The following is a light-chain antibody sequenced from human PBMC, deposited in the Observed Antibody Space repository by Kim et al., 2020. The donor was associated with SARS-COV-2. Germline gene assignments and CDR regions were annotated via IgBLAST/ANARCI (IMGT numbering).Light chain of an antibody. CDR2: SNN. CDR3: VAWDDSLNGVV. Sequence: GQRVTSSCSGSSSNIGRNTVTWYQQLPGTAPKLLIYSNNQRPSGVPDRFSGSKSGTSASLAISGLQSEDEADYYCVAWDDSLNGVVFGGGTQLTVL. CDR1: SSNIGRNT. J-gene: IGLJ2*01. V-gene: IGLV1-44*01.